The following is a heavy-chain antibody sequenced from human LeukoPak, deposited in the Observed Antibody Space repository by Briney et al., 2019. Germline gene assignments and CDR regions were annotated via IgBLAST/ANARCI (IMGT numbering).Heavy chain of an antibody. J-gene: IGHJ4*02. CDR2: ICTSGST. CDR1: GGSISSGSYY. Sequence: SETLSLTCPVSGGSISSGSYYWSWIRQPAGKGLEWIGRICTSGSTNYNPSLKSRVTRSVDTSKNQFSLKLSSVTAADTAVYYCARGTGYSSSWPIDYWGQGTLVTVSS. D-gene: IGHD6-13*01. CDR3: ARGTGYSSSWPIDY. V-gene: IGHV4-61*02.